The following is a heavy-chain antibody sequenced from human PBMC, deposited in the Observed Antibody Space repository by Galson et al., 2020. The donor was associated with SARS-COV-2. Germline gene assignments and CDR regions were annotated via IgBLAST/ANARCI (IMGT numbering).Heavy chain of an antibody. J-gene: IGHJ6*03. CDR1: GFTFSNAW. Sequence: NSWGSLRLSCAASGFTFSNAWMSWVRQAPGKGLEWVGRIKSKTDGGTTDYAALVNCRFTISRDDSKNTLYLQMNSLKTEDTAVYYCTTVMVVAAYSVYYYYYYMDVWCKGTTVTVSS. CDR2: IKSKTDGGTT. V-gene: IGHV3-15*01. D-gene: IGHD2-15*01. CDR3: TTVMVVAAYSVYYYYYYMDV.